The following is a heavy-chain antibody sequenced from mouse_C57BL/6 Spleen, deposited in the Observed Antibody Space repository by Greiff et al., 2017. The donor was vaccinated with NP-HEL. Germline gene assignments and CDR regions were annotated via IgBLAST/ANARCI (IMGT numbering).Heavy chain of an antibody. CDR2: ISGGGGNT. J-gene: IGHJ4*01. D-gene: IGHD1-1*02. CDR1: GFTFSSYT. CDR3: ASYDYYAMDY. V-gene: IGHV5-9*01. Sequence: EVQVVESGGGLVKPGGSLKLSCAASGFTFSSYTMSWVRQTPEKRLEWVATISGGGGNTYYPDSVKGRFTISRDNAKNTLYLQMSSLRSEDTALYYCASYDYYAMDYWGQGTSVTVSS.